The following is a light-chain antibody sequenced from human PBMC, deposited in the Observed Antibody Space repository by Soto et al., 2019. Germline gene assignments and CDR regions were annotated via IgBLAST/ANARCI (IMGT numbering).Light chain of an antibody. CDR1: SSAVGSYNL. V-gene: IGLV2-23*02. CDR2: EVS. CDR3: CSHAGSSTFV. Sequence: QSVLPQPASVSGSPGQSITISCTRTSSAVGSYNLVSWYQQHPGEAPKLMIYEVSKQPSGVSNRFSGSKSGSTASLTISGLQAEDEADYYCCSHAGSSTFVFGTGTKVTVL. J-gene: IGLJ1*01.